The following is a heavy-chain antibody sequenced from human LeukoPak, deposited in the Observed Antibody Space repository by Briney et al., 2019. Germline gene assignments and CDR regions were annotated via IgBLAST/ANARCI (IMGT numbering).Heavy chain of an antibody. CDR1: GYTFTGYY. J-gene: IGHJ6*02. V-gene: IGHV1-2*02. Sequence: ASVKVSCKASGYTFTGYYLQWVRQAPGQGLEWMGWINPDSGGTEYAQRFQGRVTMTRDKSISTAYMELSRPRSDDTAVYYCARDHCSATGCYEDYYNGVDVWGQGTTVTVSS. CDR2: INPDSGGT. CDR3: ARDHCSATGCYEDYYNGVDV. D-gene: IGHD2-2*01.